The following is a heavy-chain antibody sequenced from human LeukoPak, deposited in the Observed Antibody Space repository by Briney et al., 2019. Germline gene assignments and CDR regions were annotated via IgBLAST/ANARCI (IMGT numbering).Heavy chain of an antibody. CDR3: ARDRGRYCTNDVCYTGGDYFDY. CDR1: GFIFSSYS. V-gene: IGHV3-21*01. Sequence: GGSLRLSCAASGFIFSSYSMNWVRQAPGKGLEWVSSITGSSSYIYYADSVKGRFTISRDNAKNSLYLQMNILRAEDTAVYYCARDRGRYCTNDVCYTGGDYFDYWGQGTLVTVSS. J-gene: IGHJ4*02. D-gene: IGHD2-8*01. CDR2: ITGSSSYI.